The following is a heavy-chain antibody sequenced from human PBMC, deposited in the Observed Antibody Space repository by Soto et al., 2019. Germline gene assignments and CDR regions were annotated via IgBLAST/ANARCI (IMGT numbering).Heavy chain of an antibody. V-gene: IGHV4-59*12. D-gene: IGHD5-12*01. CDR1: GGSIISYY. CDR3: AAGGGLPRYY. J-gene: IGHJ4*02. CDR2: IYYSGST. Sequence: TSETLSLTCTVSGGSIISYYWSWIRQPPGKGLEWIGYIYYSGSTNYNPSLKSRVTISVDRSKNQFSLKLSSVTAADTAVYYCAAGGGLPRYYWGQGTLVTVAS.